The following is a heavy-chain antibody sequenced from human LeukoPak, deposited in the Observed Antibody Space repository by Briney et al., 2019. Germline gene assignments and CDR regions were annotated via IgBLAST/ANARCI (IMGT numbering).Heavy chain of an antibody. V-gene: IGHV3-30*04. D-gene: IGHD6-13*01. CDR3: ARAYSSSWYDLGYYYYYMDV. CDR1: GFTFSSYA. CDR2: ISYDGSNK. J-gene: IGHJ6*03. Sequence: PGGSLRLSCAASGFTFSSYAMHRVRQAPGKGLEWVAVISYDGSNKKYADSVKGRFTISRDNSKNTLYLQMNSLRAEDTAVYYCARAYSSSWYDLGYYYYYMDVWGKGTTVTVSS.